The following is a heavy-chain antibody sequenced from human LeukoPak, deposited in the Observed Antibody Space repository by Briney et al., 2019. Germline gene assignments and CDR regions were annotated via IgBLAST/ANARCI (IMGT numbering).Heavy chain of an antibody. V-gene: IGHV3-33*01. CDR3: ARDRGPTYYFDY. Sequence: GGSLRLSCAASGFTFSSYGMHWVRQAPGKGLEWVAVIWYDGSNKYYADSVKGRFTIYRDNSKNTLYLQMNSLRAEDTAVYYCARDRGPTYYFDYWGQGTLVTVSS. D-gene: IGHD3-10*01. J-gene: IGHJ4*02. CDR1: GFTFSSYG. CDR2: IWYDGSNK.